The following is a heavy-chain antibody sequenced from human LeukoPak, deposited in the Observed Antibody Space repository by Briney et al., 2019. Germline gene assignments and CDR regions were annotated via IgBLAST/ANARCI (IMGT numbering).Heavy chain of an antibody. Sequence: SETLSLTCTVSGGSISTYYWTWIRQPPGKGPEWIGYIYHSGSTNYNPSLKSRVTISVDTSKNQFSLNLRSVTAADTAVYYCARTVHPSGNAFDIWGQGTTVTVSS. CDR3: ARTVHPSGNAFDI. D-gene: IGHD1-1*01. CDR1: GGSISTYY. CDR2: IYHSGST. J-gene: IGHJ3*02. V-gene: IGHV4-59*08.